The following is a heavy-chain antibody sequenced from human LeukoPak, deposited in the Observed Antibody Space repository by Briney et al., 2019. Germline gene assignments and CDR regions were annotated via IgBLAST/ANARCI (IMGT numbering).Heavy chain of an antibody. Sequence: PSETLSLTCTVSGGSISSYYWSWIRQPPGKGLEWIGYIYYSGSTNYNPSLKSRVTISVDTSKNQFSLKLSSVTAADTAVYYCARERKSGSLHDEYFDYWGQGTLVTVSS. CDR2: IYYSGST. CDR3: ARERKSGSLHDEYFDY. J-gene: IGHJ4*02. CDR1: GGSISSYY. D-gene: IGHD1-26*01. V-gene: IGHV4-59*01.